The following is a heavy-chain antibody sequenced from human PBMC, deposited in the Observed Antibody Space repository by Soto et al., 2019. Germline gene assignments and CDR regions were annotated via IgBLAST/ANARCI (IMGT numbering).Heavy chain of an antibody. J-gene: IGHJ3*02. D-gene: IGHD1-26*01. CDR2: IYYSGST. CDR3: ARENPIVGAISVVDAFDI. V-gene: IGHV4-30-4*01. CDR1: GGSISSGDYY. Sequence: PSETLSLTCTVSGGSISSGDYYWSWIRQPPGKGLEWIGYIYYSGSTYYNPSLKSRVTISVDTSKNQFSLKLSSVTAADTAVYYCARENPIVGAISVVDAFDIWGQGTMVTVSS.